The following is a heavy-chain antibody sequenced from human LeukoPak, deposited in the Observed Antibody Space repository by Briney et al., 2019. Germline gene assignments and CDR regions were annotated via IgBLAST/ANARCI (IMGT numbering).Heavy chain of an antibody. Sequence: PSETLSLTCAVYGGSFSGYYWSWIRQPPGKGLEWIGEINHSGSTNYNPSLKSRVTISMDTSKNQFSLKLSSVTAADTAVYYCARDQHYLDGSGYQFDYWGQGTLVTVSS. CDR1: GGSFSGYY. J-gene: IGHJ4*02. CDR2: INHSGST. CDR3: ARDQHYLDGSGYQFDY. D-gene: IGHD3-22*01. V-gene: IGHV4-34*01.